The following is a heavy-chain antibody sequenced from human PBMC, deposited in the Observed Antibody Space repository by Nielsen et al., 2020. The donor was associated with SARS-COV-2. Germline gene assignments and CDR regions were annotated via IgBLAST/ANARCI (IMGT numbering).Heavy chain of an antibody. D-gene: IGHD3-3*01. CDR1: GFTFSSYA. V-gene: IGHV3-23*01. CDR3: ARARPEWYFDY. CDR2: ISGSGGST. Sequence: GESLKISCAASGFTFSSYAMSWVRQAPGKGLEWVSAISGSGGSTYYADSVKGRFTISRDNSKNTLYLQMNSLRSEDTAVYYCARARPEWYFDYWGQGTLVTVSS. J-gene: IGHJ4*02.